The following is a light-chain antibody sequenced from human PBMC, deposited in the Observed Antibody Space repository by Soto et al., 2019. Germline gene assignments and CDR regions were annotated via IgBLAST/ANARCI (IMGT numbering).Light chain of an antibody. J-gene: IGLJ3*02. V-gene: IGLV1-47*01. CDR1: SSNIGNNH. CDR2: KNN. Sequence: QSVLTQPPSASGTPGQRVTISCSGSSSNIGNNHVYWYQQLPGTAPKVLIYKNNQRPSGVPDRFSGSKSGTSASLAISGLRSEDEADYYCAAWDDSLGGWVFGGGTKLTVL. CDR3: AAWDDSLGGWV.